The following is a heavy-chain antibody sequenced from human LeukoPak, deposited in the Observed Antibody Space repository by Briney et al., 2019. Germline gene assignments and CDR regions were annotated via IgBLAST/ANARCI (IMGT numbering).Heavy chain of an antibody. CDR1: GFSFSNNW. J-gene: IGHJ4*02. CDR2: IKEDGSEK. D-gene: IGHD1-26*01. Sequence: GGSLRLSCAASGFSFSNNWVTWVRQASGRGLEWVANIKEDGSEKHYVEFVKGRFTISRDNAKNSMYLQMNSLRADDTAVYYCARLLSGSYWSLGHYFDYWGQGALVTVSS. V-gene: IGHV3-7*01. CDR3: ARLLSGSYWSLGHYFDY.